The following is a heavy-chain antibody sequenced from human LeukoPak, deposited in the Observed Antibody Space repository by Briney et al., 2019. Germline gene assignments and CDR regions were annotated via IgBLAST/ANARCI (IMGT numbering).Heavy chain of an antibody. CDR2: IKQDGSEK. CDR1: GFTFNTYW. Sequence: GGSLRLSCTASGFTFNTYWMHWVRQAPGKGLEWVANIKQDGSEKDYVDSVKGRFTISRDNGKNSLYLQMNSLRGDDTAVYYCARVRGDRDILTGYFKLYFDYWGQGTLVTVSS. J-gene: IGHJ4*02. V-gene: IGHV3-7*04. D-gene: IGHD3-9*01. CDR3: ARVRGDRDILTGYFKLYFDY.